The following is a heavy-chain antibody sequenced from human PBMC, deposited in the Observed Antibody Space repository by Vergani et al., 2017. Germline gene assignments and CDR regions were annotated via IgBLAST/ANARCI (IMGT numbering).Heavy chain of an antibody. D-gene: IGHD3-3*01. J-gene: IGHJ3*02. Sequence: EVQLVESGGGLVQPGGSLRLSCAASGFTFSSYWMSWVRKAPGKGLEWVANIKQDGSGKYYVDSVKGRFTISRDNAKNSLYLQMNSLRAEDTAVYYCARDPLDYDFWSGYLEGGAFDIWGQGTMVTVSS. V-gene: IGHV3-7*01. CDR2: IKQDGSGK. CDR3: ARDPLDYDFWSGYLEGGAFDI. CDR1: GFTFSSYW.